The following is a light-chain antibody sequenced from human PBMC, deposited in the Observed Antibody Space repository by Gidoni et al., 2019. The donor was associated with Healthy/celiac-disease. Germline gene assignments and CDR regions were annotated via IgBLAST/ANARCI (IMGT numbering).Light chain of an antibody. CDR1: QSISSY. V-gene: IGKV1-39*01. CDR2: AAS. J-gene: IGKJ1*01. Sequence: DIQMTQSPSSLSASVGDRVTITCRASQSISSYLNWYQQKPGKALKLLISAASSLQSGVPSRFSGSGSGIDFTLTISSLQPEDFATYYCQQSYSTPWTFGQGTKVEIK. CDR3: QQSYSTPWT.